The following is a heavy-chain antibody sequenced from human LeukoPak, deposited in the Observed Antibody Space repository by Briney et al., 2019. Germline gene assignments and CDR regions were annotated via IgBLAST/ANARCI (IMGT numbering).Heavy chain of an antibody. J-gene: IGHJ4*02. V-gene: IGHV1-69*10. Sequence: SVKVSCKASGGTFSSSAITWVRQAPGHGLEWMGGIIPMFGIANYAQTFQDRVTITADKSTSTVYMELKSLRSEDTAVYYCARGLEYYFDYWGQGTLVTVSS. CDR2: IIPMFGIA. CDR3: ARGLEYYFDY. CDR1: GGTFSSSA.